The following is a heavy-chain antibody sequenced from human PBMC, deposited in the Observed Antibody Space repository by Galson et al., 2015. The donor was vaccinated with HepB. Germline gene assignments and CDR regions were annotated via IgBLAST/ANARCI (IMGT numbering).Heavy chain of an antibody. CDR3: ARAWNGESFQD. CDR2: ISSGGTT. J-gene: IGHJ1*01. V-gene: IGHV3-53*05. D-gene: IGHD1-1*01. Sequence: SLRLSCAASGFSVSSNHMNWVRQAPGKGLEWVSLISSGGTTYYADSLKGRFTISRDNSKNTLYLQMNSLRPEDTALYYCARAWNGESFQDWGQGTPVTVSS. CDR1: GFSVSSNH.